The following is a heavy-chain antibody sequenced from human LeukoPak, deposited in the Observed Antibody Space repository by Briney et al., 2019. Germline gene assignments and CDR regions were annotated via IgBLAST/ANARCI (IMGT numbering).Heavy chain of an antibody. CDR3: AASKGIRLWQFDY. D-gene: IGHD5-18*01. CDR1: GFPFDDYG. J-gene: IGHJ4*02. CDR2: INWNGGST. Sequence: GGSLRLSCAASGFPFDDYGMSWVRPAPGKGLEWVSDINWNGGSTGYADSVKGRFTTSRDNAKNSLYLQMNSLRAEDTALYYCAASKGIRLWQFDYWGQGTLVTVSS. V-gene: IGHV3-20*04.